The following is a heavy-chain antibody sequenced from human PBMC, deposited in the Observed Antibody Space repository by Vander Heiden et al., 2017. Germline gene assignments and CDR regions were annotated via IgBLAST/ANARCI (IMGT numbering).Heavy chain of an antibody. V-gene: IGHV3-23*01. CDR1: GFAFSNYA. J-gene: IGHJ4*02. CDR3: AKGDGYNNKAPDY. Sequence: EVQLLESGGALVQPGGSLRLSCAGSGFAFSNYAMGWVRRPPGEGLKWVAAITPSVGDTYYVDSVKGRFTISRDNSKNTLYLQMNGLRAEDTAVYYCAKGDGYNNKAPDYWGQGTLVTVSS. D-gene: IGHD5-18*01. CDR2: ITPSVGDT.